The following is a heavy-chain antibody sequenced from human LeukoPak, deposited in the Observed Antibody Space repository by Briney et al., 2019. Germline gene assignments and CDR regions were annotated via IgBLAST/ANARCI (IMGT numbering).Heavy chain of an antibody. J-gene: IGHJ3*02. V-gene: IGHV3-30*03. CDR3: ARGIEVAGGAFDI. D-gene: IGHD6-19*01. Sequence: GRSLRLSCAASGFTFTNYGMHWVRQAPGKGLEWVAVISYDGTYTFLADSVKGRFTISRDNAKNSLFLQMNSLRGEDTAVYYCARGIEVAGGAFDIWGQGTVVTVSA. CDR2: ISYDGTYT. CDR1: GFTFTNYG.